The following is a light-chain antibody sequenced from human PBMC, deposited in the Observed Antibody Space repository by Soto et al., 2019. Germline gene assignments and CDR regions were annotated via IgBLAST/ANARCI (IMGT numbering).Light chain of an antibody. Sequence: VLTQSPGTLSLSPGERATLSCRASQNIATQFFTWYQQRPGQAPRVLIYGTSTRATVIPDRFSGSGSGTDFNLTISRLEPEYVAVYDCQQYSSSSWYTFGQGTKLEIK. J-gene: IGKJ2*01. CDR1: QNIATQF. CDR2: GTS. V-gene: IGKV3-20*01. CDR3: QQYSSSSWYT.